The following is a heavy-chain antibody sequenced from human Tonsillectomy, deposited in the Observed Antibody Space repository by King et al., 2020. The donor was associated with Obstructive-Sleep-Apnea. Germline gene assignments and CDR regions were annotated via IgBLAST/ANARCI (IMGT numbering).Heavy chain of an antibody. CDR1: GYTFTSFA. V-gene: IGHV7-4-1*02. Sequence: QVQLVESGSELKKPGASVKVSCKASGYTFTSFAVNWVRQAPGQGLEWMGWINTNTGNATYAQGFTGRFVFSLDTSVSTAYLQISSLKAEDTAVYYCARLPPPSGSRAYCGNWGQGTLVTVSS. D-gene: IGHD3-10*01. J-gene: IGHJ4*02. CDR2: INTNTGNA. CDR3: ARLPPPSGSRAYCGN.